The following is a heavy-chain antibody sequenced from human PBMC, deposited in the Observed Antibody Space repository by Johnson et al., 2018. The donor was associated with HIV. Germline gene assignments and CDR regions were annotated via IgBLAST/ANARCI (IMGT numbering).Heavy chain of an antibody. CDR1: GFIFSSYG. D-gene: IGHD2-15*01. Sequence: QVQLVESGGGVVQPGGSLRLSCAASGFIFSSYGMHWVRQAPGKGLEWVAFIRYDGSNKYYADSVKGRFTISRDNSKNTLYLQMNSLRAEDTALYYCSTGDIVVVAGAMLLPLHDAFDIWGQGTMVTVSS. J-gene: IGHJ3*02. CDR3: STGDIVVVAGAMLLPLHDAFDI. V-gene: IGHV3-30*02. CDR2: IRYDGSNK.